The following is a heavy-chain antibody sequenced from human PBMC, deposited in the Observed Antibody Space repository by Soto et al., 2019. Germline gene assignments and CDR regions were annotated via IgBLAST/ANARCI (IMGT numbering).Heavy chain of an antibody. D-gene: IGHD3-16*01. V-gene: IGHV4-4*07. J-gene: IGHJ4*02. Sequence: QVQLQESGPGLVKSSETLTLVCTVSGGSISKSYWSWIRQPAEKGLEWIGRIYSSGSINYNPSLESRVTMSVDTSKNQFSLELRSVTAADTAIYYCARDLRGDGGGDYWGQGTLVIVSS. CDR3: ARDLRGDGGGDY. CDR1: GGSISKSY. CDR2: IYSSGSI.